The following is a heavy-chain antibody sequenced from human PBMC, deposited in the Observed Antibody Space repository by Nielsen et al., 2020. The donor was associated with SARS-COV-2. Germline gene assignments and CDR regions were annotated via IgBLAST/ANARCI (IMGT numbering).Heavy chain of an antibody. V-gene: IGHV3-7*05. CDR3: LQGGAS. CDR1: GFSFRTSW. Sequence: GGSLRLSCAASGFSFRTSWMNWVRQGPGKRLEWVANIHPDGSVKRHVDSVMGRFTISRDNARDSLYLQMNNLRAEDTAIYYCLQGGASWGQGTLVTVSS. J-gene: IGHJ5*02. D-gene: IGHD1-1*01. CDR2: IHPDGSVK.